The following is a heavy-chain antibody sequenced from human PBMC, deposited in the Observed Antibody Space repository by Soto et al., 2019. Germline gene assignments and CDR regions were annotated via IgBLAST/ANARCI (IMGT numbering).Heavy chain of an antibody. CDR2: IFYSGGT. J-gene: IGHJ5*02. CDR1: GGSILDSTYY. Sequence: QLLLQESGPGLVKPSETLSLTCTVSGGSILDSTYYWAWIRQSPGKGLEWIGTIFYSGGTFYTPSLKSRVTMSVGTSNKQSSLKLSSATAADTAVYYCARQASGYYYGWFDPWGQGTLVTVSS. V-gene: IGHV4-39*01. D-gene: IGHD3-22*01. CDR3: ARQASGYYYGWFDP.